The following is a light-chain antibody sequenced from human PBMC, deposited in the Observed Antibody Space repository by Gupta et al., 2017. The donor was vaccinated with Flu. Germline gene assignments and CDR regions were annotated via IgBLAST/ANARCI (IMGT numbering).Light chain of an antibody. J-gene: IGLJ1*01. CDR3: CSNAGGYIWV. CDR1: SSDVGGANH. Sequence: QSALAQPAPVSGSPGQSIAISCTGPSSDVGGANHVSWYQHHPDKAPNVIIYDVSKRPSGVPDRFSGSKSGNTAALTISRLQGGDEAEYYGCSNAGGYIWVFGTGTKVTVL. CDR2: DVS. V-gene: IGLV2-11*01.